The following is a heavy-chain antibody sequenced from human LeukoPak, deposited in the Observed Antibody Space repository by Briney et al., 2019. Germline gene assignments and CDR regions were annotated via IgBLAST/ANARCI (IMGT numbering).Heavy chain of an antibody. D-gene: IGHD3-16*02. Sequence: PSETLSLTCAVYGGSFSGYYWRWIRQPPGKGLEWIGEINHSGSTNYNPSLKSRVTISVDTSKNQFSLKLSSVTAADTAVCYCARGGLRLGELSFLTYYFDYWGQGTLVTVSS. CDR2: INHSGST. V-gene: IGHV4-34*01. J-gene: IGHJ4*02. CDR3: ARGGLRLGELSFLTYYFDY. CDR1: GGSFSGYY.